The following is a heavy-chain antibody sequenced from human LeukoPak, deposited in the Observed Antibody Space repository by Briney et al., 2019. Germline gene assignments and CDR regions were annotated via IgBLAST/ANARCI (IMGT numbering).Heavy chain of an antibody. CDR3: ARMLEDGLIDY. CDR2: INPSGGST. Sequence: GASVKVSCKASGYTFTSYYMHWVRQAPGQGLEWMGIINPSGGSTSYAQKFQGRVAMTRDTSKNQFSLKLSSVTAADTAVYYCARMLEDGLIDYWGQGTLVTVSS. V-gene: IGHV1-46*01. J-gene: IGHJ4*02. CDR1: GYTFTSYY. D-gene: IGHD1-1*01.